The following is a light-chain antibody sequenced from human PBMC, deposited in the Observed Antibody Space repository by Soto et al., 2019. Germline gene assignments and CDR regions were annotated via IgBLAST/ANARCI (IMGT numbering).Light chain of an antibody. V-gene: IGLV2-14*03. CDR2: DVS. Sequence: QSALTQPASVSGSPGQSITISCTGTSSDVGGYNYVSWYQQHPGKAPQLMIYDVSSRPSGVSHRFSGSKSGNTASLTISGLQAEDEDYYFCSSYTAITTTRVFGGGTQLTVL. CDR1: SSDVGGYNY. CDR3: SSYTAITTTRV. J-gene: IGLJ2*01.